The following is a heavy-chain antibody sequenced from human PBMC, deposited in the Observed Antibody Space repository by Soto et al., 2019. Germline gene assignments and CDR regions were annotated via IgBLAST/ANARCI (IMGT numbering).Heavy chain of an antibody. CDR1: GGTFSSYA. J-gene: IGHJ6*02. CDR2: IIPIFGTA. Sequence: SVKVSCKASGGTFSSYAISWVRQAPGQGLEWMGGIIPIFGTANYAQKFQGRVTITADKSTSTAYMELSSLRSEDTAVYYCARGGVRRVGLAEHYYYYGMDVWGQGTTVTVSS. CDR3: ARGGVRRVGLAEHYYYYGMDV. V-gene: IGHV1-69*06. D-gene: IGHD2-15*01.